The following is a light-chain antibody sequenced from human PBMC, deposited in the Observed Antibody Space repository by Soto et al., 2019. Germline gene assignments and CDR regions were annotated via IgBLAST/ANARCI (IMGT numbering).Light chain of an antibody. J-gene: IGLJ2*01. Sequence: SYELTQPPSVSVAPGKTARITCGGNNIGSKNVHWYQQKPGQAPVLVIYYDSDRPSGIPERFSGSNSGNTATLTISRVEAGDEADYYCQVWDSSRDHSVFGGGTKLTVL. CDR2: YDS. CDR1: NIGSKN. V-gene: IGLV3-21*04. CDR3: QVWDSSRDHSV.